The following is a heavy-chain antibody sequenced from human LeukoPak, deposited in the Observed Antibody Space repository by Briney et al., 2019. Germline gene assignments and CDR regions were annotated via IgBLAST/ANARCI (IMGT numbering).Heavy chain of an antibody. V-gene: IGHV4-30-4*07. Sequence: SETLSLTCAVSGGSISSGDYSWSWIRQPPGKGLEWIGYIYYTARTFYNPSLKSRVTISVGTSKNQFSLKLSSVTAADTAVYYCARYLDYGGNSRVFQHWGQGTLVTVSS. CDR3: ARYLDYGGNSRVFQH. CDR2: IYYTART. D-gene: IGHD4-23*01. CDR1: GGSISSGDYS. J-gene: IGHJ1*01.